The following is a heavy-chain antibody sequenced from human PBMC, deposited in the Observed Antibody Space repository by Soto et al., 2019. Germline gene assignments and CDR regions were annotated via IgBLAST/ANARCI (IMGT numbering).Heavy chain of an antibody. CDR3: ARLYYDFWSGSLDYYRMDV. J-gene: IGHJ6*02. CDR1: GFTFSDYY. V-gene: IGHV3-11*01. CDR2: ISSSGSTI. Sequence: PGGSLRLSCAASGFTFSDYYMSWIRQAPGKGLEWVSYISSSGSTIYYADSVKGRFTISRDNAKNSLYLQMNSLRAEDTAVYYCARLYYDFWSGSLDYYRMDVWGQGTTVTVSS. D-gene: IGHD3-3*01.